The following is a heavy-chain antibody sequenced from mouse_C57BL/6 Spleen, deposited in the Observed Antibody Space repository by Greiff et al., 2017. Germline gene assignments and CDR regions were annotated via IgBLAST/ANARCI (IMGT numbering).Heavy chain of an antibody. V-gene: IGHV1-69*01. CDR3: ARSDHGYDGDYAMDY. Sequence: QVQLQQPGAELVMPGASVKLSCKASGYTFTSYWMHWVKPRPGQGLEWIGEIDPSDSYTNYNQKFKGKSTLTVDKSSSTAYMQLSSLTSEDSAVYYCARSDHGYDGDYAMDYWGQGTSVTVSS. CDR1: GYTFTSYW. CDR2: IDPSDSYT. D-gene: IGHD2-2*01. J-gene: IGHJ4*01.